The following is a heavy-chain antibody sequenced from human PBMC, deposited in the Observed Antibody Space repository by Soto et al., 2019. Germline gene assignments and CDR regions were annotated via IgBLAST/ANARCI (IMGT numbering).Heavy chain of an antibody. V-gene: IGHV4-34*01. Sequence: SETLSLTCAVYGGSFSGYYWSWIRQSPGKGLEWIGEINHTGSTNYNPSLKSRSTISVDTSKNQFSLKLNSVTAADTAVYYCATQAPYSSSPYYYYYLDVWGKGTTVTVSS. CDR1: GGSFSGYY. CDR3: ATQAPYSSSPYYYYYLDV. CDR2: INHTGST. D-gene: IGHD6-6*01. J-gene: IGHJ6*03.